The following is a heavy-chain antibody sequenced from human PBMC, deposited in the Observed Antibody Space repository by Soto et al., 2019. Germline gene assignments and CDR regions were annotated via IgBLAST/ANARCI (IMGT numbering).Heavy chain of an antibody. J-gene: IGHJ6*02. CDR1: GGTLSSYA. CDR3: ARDLAYYDFWSGYQTYYYYGMDV. CDR2: IIPIFGTA. D-gene: IGHD3-3*01. V-gene: IGHV1-69*13. Sequence: SVKVSCKASGGTLSSYAISWVRQAPGQGLEWMGGIIPIFGTANYAQKFQGRVTTTADESTSTAYMELSSLRSEDTAVYYCARDLAYYDFWSGYQTYYYYGMDVWGQGTTVTVSS.